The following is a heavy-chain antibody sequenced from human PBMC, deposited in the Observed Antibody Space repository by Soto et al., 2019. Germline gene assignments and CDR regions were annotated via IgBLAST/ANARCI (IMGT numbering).Heavy chain of an antibody. CDR1: GGSISSYY. D-gene: IGHD3-16*01. V-gene: IGHV4-59*01. CDR2: IYYSGST. Sequence: QVQLQESGPGLVKPSETLSLTCTVSGGSISSYYWSWIRQPPGKGLEWIGYIYYSGSTNYNPSLKSRVTISVDTSKNQFSLKLSSVTAADTAVYYCARGVWLPTLFDYWGQGTLVTVSS. J-gene: IGHJ4*02. CDR3: ARGVWLPTLFDY.